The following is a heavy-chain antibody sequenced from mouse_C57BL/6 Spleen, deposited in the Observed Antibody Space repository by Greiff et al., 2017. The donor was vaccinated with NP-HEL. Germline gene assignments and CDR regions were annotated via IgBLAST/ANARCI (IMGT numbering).Heavy chain of an antibody. CDR3: ARDGNYGVYFDY. CDR2: INPYNGGT. D-gene: IGHD2-1*01. V-gene: IGHV1-19*01. CDR1: GYTFTDYY. Sequence: VQLKESGPVLVKPGASVKMSCKASGYTFTDYYMNWVKQSHGKSLEWIGVINPYNGGTSYNQKFKGKATLTVDKSSSTAYMELNSLTSEDSAVYYCARDGNYGVYFDYWGQGTTLTVSS. J-gene: IGHJ2*01.